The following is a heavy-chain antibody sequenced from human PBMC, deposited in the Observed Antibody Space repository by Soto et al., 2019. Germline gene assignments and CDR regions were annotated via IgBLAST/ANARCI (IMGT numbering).Heavy chain of an antibody. V-gene: IGHV3-23*01. CDR3: SHKPSSSFFICCNFYDFAS. D-gene: IGHD4-4*01. J-gene: IGHJ4*02. Sequence: EVQLLESGGGLVQPGGSLRLSCSASEFTFSSCAMSWVRQAPGKGLEWVSAINDGGGDTYYTNSVRGRFTIPRDNSKNMLYLPMNRPRAADTALYYSSHKPSSSFFICCNFYDFASLGQGTLVTVSS. CDR1: EFTFSSCA. CDR2: INDGGGDT.